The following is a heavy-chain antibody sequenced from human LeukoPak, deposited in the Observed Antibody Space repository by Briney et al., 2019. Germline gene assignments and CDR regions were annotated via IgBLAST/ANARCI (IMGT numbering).Heavy chain of an antibody. CDR2: IYTGGST. J-gene: IGHJ4*02. Sequence: PGGSLRLSCAASGFTVSSNYMSWVRQAPGKGLEYVSVIYTGGSTYYADSVKGRFTISRDKSKNTLDLQMDSLRAEDTAVYCCARLIAAAGRVYFDSWGQGTLVTVSS. CDR1: GFTVSSNY. V-gene: IGHV3-53*01. CDR3: ARLIAAAGRVYFDS. D-gene: IGHD6-13*01.